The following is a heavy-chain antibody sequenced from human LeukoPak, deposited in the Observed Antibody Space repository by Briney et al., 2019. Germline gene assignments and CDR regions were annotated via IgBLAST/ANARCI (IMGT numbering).Heavy chain of an antibody. D-gene: IGHD3-16*02. V-gene: IGHV3-21*06. CDR1: GFTFSSYN. CDR2: ISSSSSYI. J-gene: IGHJ6*03. CDR3: ARVIAFRGYMDV. Sequence: GGSLRLSCAASGFTFSSYNMNWVRQAPGKGLEWVSSISSSSSYIYYADSVKGRFTISRDNAKNSLYLQMNSLRAEDTAVYYCARVIAFRGYMDVWGKGTTVTVSS.